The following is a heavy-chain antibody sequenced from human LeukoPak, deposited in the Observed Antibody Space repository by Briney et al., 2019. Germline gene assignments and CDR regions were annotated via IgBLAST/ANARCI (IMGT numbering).Heavy chain of an antibody. D-gene: IGHD2-2*01. CDR2: IYTSGST. CDR3: ARERRDCSSTSCYYGMDV. CDR1: GGSISSYY. Sequence: SETLSLTCTVSGGSISSYYWSWIRQPARKGLEWIGRIYTSGSTNYNPSLKSRVTMSVDTSKNQFSLKLSSVTAADTAVYYCARERRDCSSTSCYYGMDVWGQGTTVTVSS. J-gene: IGHJ6*02. V-gene: IGHV4-4*07.